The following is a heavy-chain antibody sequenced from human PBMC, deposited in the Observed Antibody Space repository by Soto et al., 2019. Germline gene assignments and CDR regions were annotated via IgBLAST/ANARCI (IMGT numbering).Heavy chain of an antibody. CDR2: IDPSGGDT. CDR3: ATRRGVGLTRSSFDY. J-gene: IGHJ4*02. Sequence: QVQLVQSGAEVRKPGASVKVSCKASGYTFNRHYIQWVRQAPGQGLEWMGMIDPSGGDTNNAKKARGRVTLTSDTSTSTVYMELSSLRSEDTAVYYCATRRGVGLTRSSFDYWGPGTLVIVSS. CDR1: GYTFNRHY. D-gene: IGHD1-26*01. V-gene: IGHV1-46*02.